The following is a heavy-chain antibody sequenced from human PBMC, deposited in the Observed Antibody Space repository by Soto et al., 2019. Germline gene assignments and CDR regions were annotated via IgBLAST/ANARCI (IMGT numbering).Heavy chain of an antibody. CDR1: GYTITAHL. CDR2: TVPMYGTA. D-gene: IGHD1-26*01. V-gene: IGHV1-69*06. J-gene: IGHJ6*02. Sequence: ASVKVSCKASGYTITAHLLHWVLQAPGQGLEWMGGTVPMYGTANYAQKFQGRVTITADTSTSTAYMELSSLRSEDTAVYYCARSLDVGALYYGMDVWGQGTSVTVSS. CDR3: ARSLDVGALYYGMDV.